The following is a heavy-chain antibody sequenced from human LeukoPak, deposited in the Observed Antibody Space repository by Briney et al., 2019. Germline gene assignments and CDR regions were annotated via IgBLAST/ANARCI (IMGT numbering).Heavy chain of an antibody. CDR3: ARDFGLYYYGSGSRLVDY. D-gene: IGHD3-10*01. V-gene: IGHV3-23*01. Sequence: PGGSLRLSCAVSGITLSNYGMSWVRQAPGKGLEWVAGISGSGGSTNYADSVKGRFTISRDNAKNSLYLQMNSLRAEDTAVYYCARDFGLYYYGSGSRLVDYWGQGTLVTVSS. CDR1: GITLSNYG. J-gene: IGHJ4*02. CDR2: ISGSGGST.